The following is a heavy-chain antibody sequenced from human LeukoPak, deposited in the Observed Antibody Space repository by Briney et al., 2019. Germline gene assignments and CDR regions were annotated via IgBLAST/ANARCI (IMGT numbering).Heavy chain of an antibody. Sequence: GGSLRLSCAASGYTFSSHGLTWVRQAPGKGLEWVANINQDGSEKYYVDSVKGRFTISRDNAKNSLFLQMGSLRVEDTAVYYCARESTAGYNSSWYGFRNWGQGTLVSVSS. V-gene: IGHV3-7*01. CDR3: ARESTAGYNSSWYGFRN. CDR1: GYTFSSHG. D-gene: IGHD6-13*01. CDR2: INQDGSEK. J-gene: IGHJ1*01.